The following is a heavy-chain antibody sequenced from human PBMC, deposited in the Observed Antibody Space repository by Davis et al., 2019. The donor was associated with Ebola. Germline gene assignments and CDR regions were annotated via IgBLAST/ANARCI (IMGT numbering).Heavy chain of an antibody. V-gene: IGHV1-2*04. CDR2: INPNSGGT. J-gene: IGHJ5*02. CDR3: ARESSTSGWWFDP. D-gene: IGHD2-2*01. CDR1: GYTFTGYY. Sequence: ASVKVSCKASGYTFTGYYMHWVRQAPGQGLEWMGWINPNSGGTNYAQKFQGWVTMTRDTSISTAYMELSRLRSDDTAVYYCARESSTSGWWFDPWGQGTLVTVSS.